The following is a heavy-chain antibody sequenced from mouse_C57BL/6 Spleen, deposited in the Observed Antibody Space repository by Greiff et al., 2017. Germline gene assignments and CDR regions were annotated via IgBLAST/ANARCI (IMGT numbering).Heavy chain of an antibody. CDR3: AGYDYDDYFDY. Sequence: EVHLVESGGGLVQPGGSMKLSCVASGFTFSNYWMNWVRQSPEKGLEWVAQIRLKSDNYATHYAESVKGRFTISRDDSKSSVYLQMNNLRAEDTGIYYCAGYDYDDYFDYWGQGTTLTVSS. CDR1: GFTFSNYW. CDR2: IRLKSDNYAT. J-gene: IGHJ2*01. D-gene: IGHD2-4*01. V-gene: IGHV6-3*01.